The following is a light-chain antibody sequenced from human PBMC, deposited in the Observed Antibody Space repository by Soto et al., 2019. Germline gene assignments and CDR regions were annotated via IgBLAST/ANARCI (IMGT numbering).Light chain of an antibody. CDR3: CSYAGTYTLYV. V-gene: IGLV2-11*01. J-gene: IGLJ1*01. Sequence: QSALTQPRSVSGSPGQSVTISCTGTSSDVGGYNYVSWYPQHPGKAPKLMIYDVSKWPSGVPHRFSGSKSGNTASLTISGLQAEDEADYYCCSYAGTYTLYVFGTGTKVTVL. CDR2: DVS. CDR1: SSDVGGYNY.